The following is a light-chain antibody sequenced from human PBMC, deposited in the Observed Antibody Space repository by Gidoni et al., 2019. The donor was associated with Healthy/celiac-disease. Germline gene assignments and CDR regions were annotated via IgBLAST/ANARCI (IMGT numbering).Light chain of an antibody. CDR3: AAWDDSLNAVV. CDR2: SNN. CDR1: SSNIGSNT. J-gene: IGLJ2*01. Sequence: QRVTISCSGSSSNIGSNTVNWYQQLSGTASKLLIYSNNQRPSGVPDRFSGSKSGTSASLAISGLQSEDEADYYCAAWDDSLNAVVFGGGTKLTVL. V-gene: IGLV1-44*01.